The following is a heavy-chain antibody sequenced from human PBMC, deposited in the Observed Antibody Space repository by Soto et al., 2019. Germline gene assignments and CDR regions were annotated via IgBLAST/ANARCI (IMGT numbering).Heavy chain of an antibody. CDR2: IWGSGDTI. CDR1: GFTFSSYA. V-gene: IGHV3-23*01. D-gene: IGHD4-17*01. CDR3: AKSGPHPAVTKYYDY. J-gene: IGHJ4*02. Sequence: GGSLRLSCAASGFTFSSYAMSWVRQAPGKGLEWVSGIWGSGDTIHYADSVKGRFTISRDNSKNTLYLQMNSLRAEDTAIYYCAKSGPHPAVTKYYDYWGQGTLVTVSS.